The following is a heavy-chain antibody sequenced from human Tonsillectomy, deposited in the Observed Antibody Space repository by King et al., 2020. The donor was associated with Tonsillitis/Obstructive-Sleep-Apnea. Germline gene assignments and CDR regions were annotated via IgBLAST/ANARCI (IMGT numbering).Heavy chain of an antibody. V-gene: IGHV4-59*01. Sequence: QLQESGPGLVKPSETLSLTCTVSGGSISSYYWSWIRQPPGKGLEWSGYIYYSGSNNYNPSLKSRVTISVDTSKNQFSLKLSSVTAADTSVYYCARGGDFWSGYYSDYWGQGTLVTVSS. J-gene: IGHJ4*02. D-gene: IGHD3-3*01. CDR2: IYYSGSN. CDR3: ARGGDFWSGYYSDY. CDR1: GGSISSYY.